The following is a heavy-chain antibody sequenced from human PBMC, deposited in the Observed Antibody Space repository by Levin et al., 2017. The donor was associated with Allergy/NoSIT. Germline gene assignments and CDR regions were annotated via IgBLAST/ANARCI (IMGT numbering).Heavy chain of an antibody. CDR3: ARKWETVSKNTWFDP. D-gene: IGHD1-26*01. CDR1: GGSISSSSYY. Sequence: SETLSLTCTVSGGSISSSSYYWGWIRQPPGKGLEWIGSIYYSGSTYYNPSLKSRVTISVDTSKNHFSLKLSSVTAADTAVYYCARKWETVSKNTWFDPWGQGTLVTVSS. J-gene: IGHJ5*02. V-gene: IGHV4-39*01. CDR2: IYYSGST.